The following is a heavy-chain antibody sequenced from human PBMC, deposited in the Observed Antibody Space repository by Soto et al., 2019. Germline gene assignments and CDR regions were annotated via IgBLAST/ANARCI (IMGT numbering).Heavy chain of an antibody. CDR3: ARGIEGWYQGRYYYGMDV. J-gene: IGHJ6*02. CDR1: GGSVSSGSYY. D-gene: IGHD6-19*01. CDR2: IYYSGST. Sequence: QVQLQESGPGLVKPSETLSLTCTASGGSVSSGSYYWSWIRQPPGKGLEWIGYIYYSGSTNYNPSLQGRVTISVDTSKNQFSLKLSSVTAADTAVYYCARGIEGWYQGRYYYGMDVWGQGTTVTVSS. V-gene: IGHV4-61*01.